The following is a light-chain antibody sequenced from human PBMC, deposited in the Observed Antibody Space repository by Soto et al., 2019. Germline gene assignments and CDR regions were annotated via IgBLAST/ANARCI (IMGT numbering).Light chain of an antibody. CDR3: LQHNSYPALT. J-gene: IGKJ4*01. Sequence: DIQMTQSPSALSASVGDRVTITCRASQSVSNWLAWYRQKPGEAPKLLIYAASSLQSGVPSRFSGSGSGTEFTLTISSLQPEDFATYYCLQHNSYPALTFGGGTKVEIK. CDR1: QSVSNW. CDR2: AAS. V-gene: IGKV1-5*01.